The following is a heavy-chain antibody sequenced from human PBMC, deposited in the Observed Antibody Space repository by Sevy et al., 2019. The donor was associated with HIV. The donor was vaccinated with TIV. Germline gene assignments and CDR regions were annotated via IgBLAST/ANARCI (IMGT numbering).Heavy chain of an antibody. D-gene: IGHD1-7*01. V-gene: IGHV3-7*01. J-gene: IGHJ3*02. CDR3: ARDRITGTPTGDAFDI. CDR2: IKQDGSEK. CDR1: GFTFSSYW. Sequence: GGSLRLSCAASGFTFSSYWMSWVRQAPGKGLEWVANIKQDGSEKYYVSSVKGRFTISRDNAKNSLYLQMNSLRAEDTAVYYCARDRITGTPTGDAFDIWGQGTMVTVSS.